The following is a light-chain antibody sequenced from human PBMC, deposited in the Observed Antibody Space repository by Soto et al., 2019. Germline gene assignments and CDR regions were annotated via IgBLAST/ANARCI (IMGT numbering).Light chain of an antibody. J-gene: IGLJ1*01. CDR2: EGS. CDR3: CSYAGSSTYV. V-gene: IGLV2-23*01. CDR1: IRDVGSYNL. Sequence: QSALTQPASVSGSPGQSITISCTGTIRDVGSYNLVSWYQQHPGKAPKLMIYEGSKRPSGVSNRFSGSKSGNTASLTISGLQAEDEADYYCCSYAGSSTYVFGSGTKLTVL.